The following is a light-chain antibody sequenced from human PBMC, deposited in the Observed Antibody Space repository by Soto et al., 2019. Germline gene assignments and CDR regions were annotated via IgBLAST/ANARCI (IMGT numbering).Light chain of an antibody. CDR2: DAS. CDR3: QQRDDLIT. Sequence: EIVLTQSPATLSVSPGERATLSCSASRSVSVYLDWYQQKSGQAPRLLIYDASKRATGIPARFSGSGSGTDFTLTISSLEPEDFAVYYCQQRDDLITFGGGTRVDIK. J-gene: IGKJ4*01. V-gene: IGKV3-11*01. CDR1: RSVSVY.